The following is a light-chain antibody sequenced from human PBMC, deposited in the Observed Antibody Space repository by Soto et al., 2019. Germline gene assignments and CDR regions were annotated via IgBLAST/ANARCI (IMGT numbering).Light chain of an antibody. V-gene: IGKV3-20*01. CDR1: QSVSSSY. CDR2: GSC. J-gene: IGKJ1*01. CDR3: QEYGSSQT. Sequence: EIVLTQSPGTLSLSPGERATLSCRATQSVSSSYLAWYQQKPGQAPRLLIHGSCSRATGIPDRFSGSGSGTDFTLTISRLETEDFAVYYCQEYGSSQTLGQGTKVEIE.